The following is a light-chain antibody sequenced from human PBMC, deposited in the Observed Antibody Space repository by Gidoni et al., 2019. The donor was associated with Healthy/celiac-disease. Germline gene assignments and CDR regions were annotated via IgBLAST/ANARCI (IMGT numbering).Light chain of an antibody. CDR3: QQYDNLPRLT. CDR1: QDISNY. V-gene: IGKV1-33*01. CDR2: DAS. J-gene: IGKJ4*01. Sequence: DIQMTPSPSSLSASVGDRVTLTCQASQDISNYLNCYQQKPGKAPKLLIYDASNLETGVPSRCSGSGSGTDFTFTISSLQPEDIATDYCQQYDNLPRLTFGGGTKVEIK.